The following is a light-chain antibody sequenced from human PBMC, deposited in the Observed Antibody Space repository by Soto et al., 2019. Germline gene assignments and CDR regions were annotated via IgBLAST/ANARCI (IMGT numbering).Light chain of an antibody. CDR1: SSDVGSYNL. V-gene: IGLV2-23*01. J-gene: IGLJ3*02. CDR2: EGS. Sequence: QSALTQPAPVSGSPGQSITISCTGTSSDVGSYNLVSWYQQHPGKAPKLMIYEGSKRPSGVSNRFSGSKSGNTASLTISGLQAEDEADYYCCSYAGSSTSWVFGGGTKLTVL. CDR3: CSYAGSSTSWV.